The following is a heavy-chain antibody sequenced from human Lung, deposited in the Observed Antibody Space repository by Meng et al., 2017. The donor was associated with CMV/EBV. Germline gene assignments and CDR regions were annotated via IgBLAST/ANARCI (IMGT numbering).Heavy chain of an antibody. CDR3: ARQYSSAYYSDY. Sequence: GGSLRGYYWSWIRQTPGKGLEWIGEIRHSGDTTNYNPSLKSRVTISIDTSKKQFSLKLSAVTAADTAVYYCARQYSSAYYSDYWGQGTLVTVSS. D-gene: IGHD6-6*01. CDR1: GGSLRGYY. V-gene: IGHV4-34*01. CDR2: IRHSGDTT. J-gene: IGHJ4*02.